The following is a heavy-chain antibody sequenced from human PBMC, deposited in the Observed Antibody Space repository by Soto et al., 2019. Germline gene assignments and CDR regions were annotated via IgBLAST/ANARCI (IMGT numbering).Heavy chain of an antibody. CDR2: VDWNRGSV. Sequence: EVQLVESGGGFVQPGRSLRLSCVASGFTFDDYAMHWVRQAPGKGLEWVSSVDWNRGSVAYADSVKGRFTVSRDNARNSLFLQMKLLRGEDTALYYCVKGRGSFLVHFGLDVWGQGTTVTVSS. V-gene: IGHV3-9*01. J-gene: IGHJ6*02. D-gene: IGHD1-26*01. CDR3: VKGRGSFLVHFGLDV. CDR1: GFTFDDYA.